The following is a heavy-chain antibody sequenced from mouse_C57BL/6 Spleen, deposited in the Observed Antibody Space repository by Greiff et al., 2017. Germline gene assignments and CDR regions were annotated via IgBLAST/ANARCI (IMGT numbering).Heavy chain of an antibody. V-gene: IGHV5-17*01. CDR2: ISSGSSTI. CDR1: GFTFSDYG. D-gene: IGHD2-4*01. J-gene: IGHJ4*01. Sequence: VTVVESGGGLVKPGGSLKLSCAASGFTFSDYGMHWVRQAPEKGLEWVSYISSGSSTIYYADTVKGRFTITRDNAKNTLFLQRTSLRAEDTAMYYCSRRGIYYDYDRVYYYAMDYGGQGTSVTVSS. CDR3: SRRGIYYDYDRVYYYAMDY.